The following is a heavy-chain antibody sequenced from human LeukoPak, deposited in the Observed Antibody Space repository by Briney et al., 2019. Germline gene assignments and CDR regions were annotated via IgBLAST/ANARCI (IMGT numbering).Heavy chain of an antibody. J-gene: IGHJ4*02. CDR3: ARDNWHSLDY. CDR1: GGSISSYY. CDR2: LYISGST. D-gene: IGHD1-7*01. Sequence: PSETLSLTCTVSGGSISSYYWSWIRQPPGKGLEWIGRLYISGSTNYSPSLKSRVTMSLDTSKNHFSLNLSSVTAADTAVYYCARDNWHSLDYWGQGTLVTVSS. V-gene: IGHV4-4*07.